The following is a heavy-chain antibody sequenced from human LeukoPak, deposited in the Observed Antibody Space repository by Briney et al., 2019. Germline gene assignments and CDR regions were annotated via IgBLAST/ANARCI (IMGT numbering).Heavy chain of an antibody. CDR2: INHSGST. CDR3: ARDQGYSSSWTDYYYYYMDV. D-gene: IGHD6-13*01. CDR1: GGSFSGYY. J-gene: IGHJ6*03. Sequence: SETLSLTCAVYGGSFSGYYWSWIRQPPGKGLEWIGEINHSGSTNYNPSLKSRVTMSVDTSKNQFSLKLSSVTAADTAVYYCARDQGYSSSWTDYYYYYMDVWGKGTTVTISS. V-gene: IGHV4-34*01.